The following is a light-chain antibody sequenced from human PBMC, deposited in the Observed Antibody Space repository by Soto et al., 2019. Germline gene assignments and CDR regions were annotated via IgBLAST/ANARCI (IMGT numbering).Light chain of an antibody. V-gene: IGKV3-15*01. J-gene: IGKJ4*01. CDR1: QSVSSN. CDR3: QQDNNWPLT. CDR2: GAS. Sequence: EIVMTQSPATLSASPGERATLSCRASQSVSSNLAWYQQKPVQAPMLLIYGASTMATGIPARFSGSGSGTEFTLTISSLPSEDFAVYYWQQDNNWPLTFGGGTKVEIK.